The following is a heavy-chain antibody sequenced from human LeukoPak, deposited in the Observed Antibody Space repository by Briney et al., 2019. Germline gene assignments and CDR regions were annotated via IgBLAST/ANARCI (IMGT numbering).Heavy chain of an antibody. CDR2: ISSSSSYI. V-gene: IGHV3-21*01. CDR3: ARVNLSGYSSGWSSFDAFDI. CDR1: GFTFSSYS. D-gene: IGHD6-19*01. J-gene: IGHJ3*02. Sequence: PGGSLRLSCAASGFTFSSYSMNWVRQAPGKGLEWVSSISSSSSYIYYADSVKGRFTISRDNAKNSLYLQMNSLRAEDTAVYYCARVNLSGYSSGWSSFDAFDIWGQGTMVTVSS.